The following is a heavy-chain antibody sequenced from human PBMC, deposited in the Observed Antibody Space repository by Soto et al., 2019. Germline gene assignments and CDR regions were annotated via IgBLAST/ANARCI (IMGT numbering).Heavy chain of an antibody. Sequence: PSETLSLTCTVSGGSISSGGYYWSWIRQHPGKGLEWIGYIYYSGSTYYNPSLKSRVTISVDTSKNQFSLKLSSVTAADTAVYYCARGNKHYGDYVNWGQGTLVTVSS. CDR1: GGSISSGGYY. J-gene: IGHJ4*02. CDR3: ARGNKHYGDYVN. V-gene: IGHV4-31*03. D-gene: IGHD4-17*01. CDR2: IYYSGST.